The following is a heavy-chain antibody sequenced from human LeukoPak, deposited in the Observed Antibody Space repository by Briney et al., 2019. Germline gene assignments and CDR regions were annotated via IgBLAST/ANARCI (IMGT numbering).Heavy chain of an antibody. V-gene: IGHV1-2*02. CDR2: INPNSGGT. J-gene: IGHJ4*02. D-gene: IGHD3-3*01. CDR1: GYTFTGYY. Sequence: GASVKVSCKASGYTFTGYYMHWVRQAPGQGLEWMGWINPNSGGTNYAQKFQGRVTMTRDTSISTAYMELSRLRSDDTAVYYCARVGDYDFWSGYYFGYWGQGTLVTVSS. CDR3: ARVGDYDFWSGYYFGY.